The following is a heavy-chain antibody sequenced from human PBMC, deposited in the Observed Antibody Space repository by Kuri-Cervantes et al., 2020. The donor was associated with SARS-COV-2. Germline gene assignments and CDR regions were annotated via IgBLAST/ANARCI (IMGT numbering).Heavy chain of an antibody. V-gene: IGHV3-30*18. CDR1: GFTFSRTD. CDR3: AKDRVGVHDF. D-gene: IGHD2-21*01. CDR2: ITYDGKNK. J-gene: IGHJ4*02. Sequence: GGSLRLSCAASGFTFSRTDMHWVRRAPGKGLEWVAFITYDGKNKKCIASEKGRFTISRDNSQNTLYLQMKSLTSEDTAIYYCAKDRVGVHDFWGQGTLVTVSS.